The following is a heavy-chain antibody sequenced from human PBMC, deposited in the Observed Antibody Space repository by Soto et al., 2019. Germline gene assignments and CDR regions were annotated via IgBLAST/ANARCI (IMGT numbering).Heavy chain of an antibody. Sequence: SETLSLTCTVSGGSISSGGYYWSWIRQHPGKGLEWIGYIYYSGSTYYNPSLKSRVTISVDTSKNQFSLKLSSVTAADTAVYYCARDQGRLRFLSELDPWGQGTLVTVSS. V-gene: IGHV4-31*03. D-gene: IGHD3-3*01. J-gene: IGHJ5*02. CDR2: IYYSGST. CDR3: ARDQGRLRFLSELDP. CDR1: GGSISSGGYY.